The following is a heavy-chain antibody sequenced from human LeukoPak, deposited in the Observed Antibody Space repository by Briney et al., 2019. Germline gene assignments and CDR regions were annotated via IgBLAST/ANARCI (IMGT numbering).Heavy chain of an antibody. V-gene: IGHV1-2*02. CDR2: INPNSGGT. D-gene: IGHD3-22*01. CDR3: ASAQSSSDLDY. J-gene: IGHJ4*02. Sequence: ASVKVSCQAPGYISTGYYMHWVRQAPGQGLEWMGWINPNSGGTNYAQKFQGRVTMTRDTSISTAYMELSRLRSDDTAVYYCASAQSSSDLDYWVQGTLVTVSS. CDR1: GYISTGYY.